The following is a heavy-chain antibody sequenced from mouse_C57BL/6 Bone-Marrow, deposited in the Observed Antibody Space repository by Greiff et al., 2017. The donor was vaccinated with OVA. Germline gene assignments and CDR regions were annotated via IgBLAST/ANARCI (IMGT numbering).Heavy chain of an antibody. V-gene: IGHV2-6-1*01. Sequence: VKLMESGPGLVAPSQSLSITCTVSGFSLTSYGVHWVRQPPGKGLEWLVVIWSDGSTTYNSALKSRLSISKDNSKSQVFLKMNSLQTDDTAMYYCARQGSYDGYYWFAYWGQGTLVTVSA. CDR1: GFSLTSYG. J-gene: IGHJ3*01. D-gene: IGHD2-3*01. CDR2: IWSDGST. CDR3: ARQGSYDGYYWFAY.